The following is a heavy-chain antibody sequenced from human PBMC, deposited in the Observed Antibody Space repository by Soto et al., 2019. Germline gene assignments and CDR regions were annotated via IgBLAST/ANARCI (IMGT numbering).Heavy chain of an antibody. J-gene: IGHJ4*02. CDR3: TSAERGKTGVRV. D-gene: IGHD1-1*01. CDR1: GFTFSDYY. CDR2: ISQTGAYT. Sequence: QVQLVESGGALVKPGGSLRLSCAASGFTFSDYYISWVRQAPGRGLEWLSYISQTGAYTNYADSVRGRFTISRDNAKSSLYLQMNSLRAEDTAVYYCTSAERGKTGVRVWGQGTLVTVSS. V-gene: IGHV3-11*06.